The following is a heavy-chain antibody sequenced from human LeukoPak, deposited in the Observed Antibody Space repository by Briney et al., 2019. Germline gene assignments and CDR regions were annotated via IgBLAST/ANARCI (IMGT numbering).Heavy chain of an antibody. CDR3: ARNSGSFYSDY. CDR1: GGSISSYY. D-gene: IGHD1-26*01. Sequence: ASETLSLTCTVSGGSISSYYWSWIRQPPGKGLEWIGRIYTSGSTNYNPSLKSRVTMSLDTSKNQLSLKLNSVTAAATAVYYCARNSGSFYSDYWGQGTLVTVSS. J-gene: IGHJ4*02. V-gene: IGHV4-4*07. CDR2: IYTSGST.